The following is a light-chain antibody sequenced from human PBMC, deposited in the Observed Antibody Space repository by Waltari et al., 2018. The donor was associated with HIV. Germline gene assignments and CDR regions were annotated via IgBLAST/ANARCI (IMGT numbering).Light chain of an antibody. CDR1: QVIKNF. V-gene: IGKV1-16*02. Sequence: DIQMTQSPSSLSASVGDTVAITCRASQVIKNFLAWFQQRPGQAPRSLIYSTSTLQSGVPSKFGGSGSGTNYTLTISNLQPEDVATYYCQQFFSYPLTFGGWTKVEIK. J-gene: IGKJ4*01. CDR2: STS. CDR3: QQFFSYPLT.